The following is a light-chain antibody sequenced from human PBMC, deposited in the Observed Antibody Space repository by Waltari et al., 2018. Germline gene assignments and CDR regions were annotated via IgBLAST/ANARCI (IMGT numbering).Light chain of an antibody. Sequence: GTLSLSPGERATLSCRASQSVSSSYLAWYQQKPGQAPRLLIYGASSRATGIPDRFSGGGSGTDFTLTISRLEPEDFAVYYCLQYVRSPRTFGQGTNLEIK. J-gene: IGKJ2*01. CDR2: GAS. V-gene: IGKV3-20*01. CDR1: QSVSSSY. CDR3: LQYVRSPRT.